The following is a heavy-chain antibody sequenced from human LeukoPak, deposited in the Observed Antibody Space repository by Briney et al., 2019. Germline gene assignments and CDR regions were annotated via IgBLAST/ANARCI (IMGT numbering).Heavy chain of an antibody. V-gene: IGHV3-7*01. Sequence: PGGSLRLSCAASGFNFYSYSMNWVRQAPGKGLEWVANIKQDGSEKYYVDSVKGRFTISRDNAKNSLYLQMNSLRAEDTAVYYCARDASFAGDGSVGFDYWGQGTLVTVSS. D-gene: IGHD3-10*01. CDR1: GFNFYSYS. CDR3: ARDASFAGDGSVGFDY. J-gene: IGHJ4*02. CDR2: IKQDGSEK.